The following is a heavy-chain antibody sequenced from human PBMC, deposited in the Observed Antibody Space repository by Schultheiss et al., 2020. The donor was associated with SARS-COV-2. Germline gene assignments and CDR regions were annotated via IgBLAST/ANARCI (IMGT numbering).Heavy chain of an antibody. D-gene: IGHD3-3*01. CDR3: ARGNDSMYYYGMDV. Sequence: SQTLSLTCTVSGGSISSYYWSWIRQHPGKGLEWIGYIYYSGSTYYNPSLKSRVTISVDRSKKQFSLKMKSVTAADTAVYYCARGNDSMYYYGMDVWGQGTTVTVSS. J-gene: IGHJ6*02. CDR1: GGSISSYY. CDR2: IYYSGST. V-gene: IGHV4-59*12.